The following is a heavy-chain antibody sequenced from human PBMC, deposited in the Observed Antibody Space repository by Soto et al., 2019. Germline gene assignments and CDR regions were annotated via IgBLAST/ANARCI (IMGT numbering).Heavy chain of an antibody. CDR3: VRGGGGGLFDP. V-gene: IGHV3-11*06. D-gene: IGHD2-15*01. Sequence: GGALRLCCAGSGFTFGDSYVSWIRQAPGKGLEWLSYISPGSRYPAYADSVKGRFTISRDNAKRSLYLQMMSLTAEDTAIYYCVRGGGGGLFDPWGQGTMVTVSS. J-gene: IGHJ5*02. CDR1: GFTFGDSY. CDR2: ISPGSRYP.